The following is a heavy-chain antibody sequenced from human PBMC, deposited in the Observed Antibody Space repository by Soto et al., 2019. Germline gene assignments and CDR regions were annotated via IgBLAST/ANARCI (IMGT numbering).Heavy chain of an antibody. CDR2: IFDSGNA. J-gene: IGHJ4*02. Sequence: QVQLQESGPGLVKPSETLSLTCTVSGGSINSYCWSWIRQPPGKGLEWIAYIFDSGNANYNPSLKSRVTISVDTSKNHCSLKLTSVTATDTAVYYCARHRRTTVAKFYFDNWGQGALVTVSS. D-gene: IGHD4-4*01. V-gene: IGHV4-59*08. CDR1: GGSINSYC. CDR3: ARHRRTTVAKFYFDN.